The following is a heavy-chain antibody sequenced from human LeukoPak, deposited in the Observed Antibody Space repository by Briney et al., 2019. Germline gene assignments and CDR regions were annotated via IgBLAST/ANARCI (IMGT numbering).Heavy chain of an antibody. D-gene: IGHD3-3*01. CDR2: ISAYNGNT. Sequence: GASVKVSCKASGYTFTSYGISWVRQAPGQGLEWMGWISAYNGNTNYAQKLQGRVTMTTDTSTSTAYMELRSLRSDDTAVYYCARDLYTVIRWSGYSEQFDYWGQGTLVTVSS. CDR3: ARDLYTVIRWSGYSEQFDY. CDR1: GYTFTSYG. J-gene: IGHJ4*02. V-gene: IGHV1-18*01.